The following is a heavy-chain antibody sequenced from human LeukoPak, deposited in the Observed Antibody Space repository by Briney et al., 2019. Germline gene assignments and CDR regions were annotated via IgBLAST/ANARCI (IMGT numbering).Heavy chain of an antibody. Sequence: TGGSLRLSCAASGFTFSSYAMSWVRQAPGKGLEWVSATSGSAGSTYYADSVKGRFTVSRDYSKNTLYLQMNSLRAEDTAIYYCARDTTVTPTIIPDYWGQGTLVTVSS. CDR2: TSGSAGST. CDR3: ARDTTVTPTIIPDY. D-gene: IGHD4-17*01. J-gene: IGHJ4*02. CDR1: GFTFSSYA. V-gene: IGHV3-23*01.